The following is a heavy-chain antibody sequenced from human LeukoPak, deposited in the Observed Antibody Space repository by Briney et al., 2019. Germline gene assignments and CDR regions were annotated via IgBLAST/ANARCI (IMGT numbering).Heavy chain of an antibody. J-gene: IGHJ4*02. D-gene: IGHD5-18*01. Sequence: GGSLRLSCAASGFTFSSYSMNWVRQAPGKGPEWVSYISSSSGTIYYADSVKGRFTISRDNAKNSLYLQMNSLRAGDTAVYYCARALRAYTYGTFDYRGQGTLVTVSS. CDR2: ISSSSGTI. CDR3: ARALRAYTYGTFDY. CDR1: GFTFSSYS. V-gene: IGHV3-48*01.